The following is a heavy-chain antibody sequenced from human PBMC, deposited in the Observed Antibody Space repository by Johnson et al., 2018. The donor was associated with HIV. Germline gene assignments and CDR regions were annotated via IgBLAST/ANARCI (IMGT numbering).Heavy chain of an antibody. CDR3: AHVPMIVVLDDAFDI. V-gene: IGHV3-23*04. D-gene: IGHD3-22*01. J-gene: IGHJ3*02. CDR1: GFTLRNCA. Sequence: VQLVESGGGLVQPGGSLRLSCAASGFTLRNCAIHWGRRAPGKGLEWVSHITRTDLTTFYADSVRGRFNISRDNSKNTLYLQMNSLRAEDTDVYYCAHVPMIVVLDDAFDIWGQGTMVTVSS. CDR2: ITRTDLTT.